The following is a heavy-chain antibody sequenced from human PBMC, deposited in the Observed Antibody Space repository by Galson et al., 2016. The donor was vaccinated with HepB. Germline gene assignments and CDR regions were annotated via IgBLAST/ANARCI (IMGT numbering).Heavy chain of an antibody. CDR2: IKPDGSEK. Sequence: SLRLSCADSTFTFNDYWMTWVRQAPGKGPEWVANIKPDGSEKYYVDSVKGRFTISRDNAKNSLYLQMNSLRAEDSAVYYCARRSCSATACYSASYKCFDSWGQGTLVTVSS. CDR3: ARRSCSATACYSASYKCFDS. J-gene: IGHJ4*02. D-gene: IGHD2-15*01. CDR1: TFTFNDYW. V-gene: IGHV3-7*01.